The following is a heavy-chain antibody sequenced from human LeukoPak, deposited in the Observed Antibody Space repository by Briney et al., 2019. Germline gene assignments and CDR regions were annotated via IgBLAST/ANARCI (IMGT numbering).Heavy chain of an antibody. D-gene: IGHD2-8*01. CDR3: ARDADGPGSLIDY. V-gene: IGHV3-74*01. CDR1: GFTFSTYW. Sequence: GGSLRLSCAASGFTFSTYWMPRVRQAPGKGLVWVSRINNDGSGTTYADSVKGRFTISRDNPKNTVFLQMNSLRAEDTAVYYCARDADGPGSLIDYWGQGALVTVSS. CDR2: INNDGSGT. J-gene: IGHJ4*02.